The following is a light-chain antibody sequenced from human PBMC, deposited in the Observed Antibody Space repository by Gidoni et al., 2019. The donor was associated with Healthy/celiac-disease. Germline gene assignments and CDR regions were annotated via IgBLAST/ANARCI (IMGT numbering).Light chain of an antibody. Sequence: SYELTPPPSVSVSPGQTASITCSGDKLGDKYAFWYQQKPGQSPVLVIYQDSTRPSGIHEGFSGSNSGNTATLTISGTQAMDEADYYCQAWDSSTAGVFGTGTKVTVL. CDR3: QAWDSSTAGV. V-gene: IGLV3-1*01. J-gene: IGLJ1*01. CDR1: KLGDKY. CDR2: QDS.